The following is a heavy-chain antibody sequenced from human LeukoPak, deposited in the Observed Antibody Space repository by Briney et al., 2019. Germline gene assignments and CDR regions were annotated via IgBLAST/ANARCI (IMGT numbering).Heavy chain of an antibody. J-gene: IGHJ4*02. D-gene: IGHD4-17*01. CDR3: TREASTNYGDLDY. CDR2: LTSTGSTT. CDR1: GFTFSSYD. V-gene: IGHV3-48*03. Sequence: PGGSLRLSCAASGFTFSSYDMNWVRQAPGTGLEWVSLLTSTGSTTFYADSVKGRFTISRDNAKNSLYLQMNSLRAEDTAVYYCTREASTNYGDLDYWGQGTLVTVSS.